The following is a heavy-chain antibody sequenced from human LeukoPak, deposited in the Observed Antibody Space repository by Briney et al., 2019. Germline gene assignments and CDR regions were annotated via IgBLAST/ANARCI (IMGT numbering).Heavy chain of an antibody. CDR3: TTSGRGFYDYFDS. CDR2: ISSSGTTI. D-gene: IGHD3-10*01. J-gene: IGHJ4*02. V-gene: IGHV3-11*04. Sequence: GGSLRLSCVASGFTFSDYYMSWIRQAPGKGLEWVSYISSSGTTIDYADSVKGRFTISRDNAKNSLFLQMNSLRVEDTAMYYCTTSGRGFYDYFDSWGQGTLVTVSS. CDR1: GFTFSDYY.